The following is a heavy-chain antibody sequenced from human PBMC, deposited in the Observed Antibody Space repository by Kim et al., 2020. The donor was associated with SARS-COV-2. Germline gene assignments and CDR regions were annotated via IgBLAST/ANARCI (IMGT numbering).Heavy chain of an antibody. CDR3: VRGDPYYAMDV. CDR1: GFTISKHI. CDR2: ISYDGSNK. Sequence: GGSLRLSCTGSGFTISKHILYWVRQAPGKGLEWVAVISYDGSNKNVADSVKGRFIISRDNSQNTVSLQMNSLRGDDTAVYYCVRGDPYYAMDVWGQGTT. V-gene: IGHV3-30*07. J-gene: IGHJ6*02. D-gene: IGHD3-16*01.